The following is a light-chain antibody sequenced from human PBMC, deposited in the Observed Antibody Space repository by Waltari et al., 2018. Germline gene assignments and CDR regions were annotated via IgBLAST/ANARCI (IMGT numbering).Light chain of an antibody. CDR3: HQHESAPWT. CDR1: QAITNY. J-gene: IGKJ1*01. Sequence: DIQMTQSPSSLSASVGDRVTIICRASQAITNYLAWYQQIPGKAPKLLIYGASTLQTGVPARFSGSGFGTDFTLTISNLEPEDVAVYYCHQHESAPWTFGQGTRVEVK. V-gene: IGKV1-27*01. CDR2: GAS.